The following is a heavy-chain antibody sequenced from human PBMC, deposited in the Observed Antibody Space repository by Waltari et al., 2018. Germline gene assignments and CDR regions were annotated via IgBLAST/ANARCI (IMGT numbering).Heavy chain of an antibody. CDR2: IWYDGSNK. CDR3: AKESVGAEPGY. D-gene: IGHD1-26*01. V-gene: IGHV3-30*02. CDR1: GFTFSSYS. Sequence: VQLVESGGGLVQPGGSLRLSCAASGFTFSSYSMNWVRQAPGKGLEWVAVIWYDGSNKYYADSVKGRFTISRDNSKNTLYLQMNSLRAEDTAMYYCAKESVGAEPGYWGQGTLVTVSS. J-gene: IGHJ4*02.